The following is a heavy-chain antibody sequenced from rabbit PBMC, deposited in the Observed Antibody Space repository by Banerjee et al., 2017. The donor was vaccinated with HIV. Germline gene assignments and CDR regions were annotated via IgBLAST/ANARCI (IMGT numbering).Heavy chain of an antibody. Sequence: QEQLVESGGGLVQPEGSLTLTCTASGFSFSSNYWICWVRQAPGKGLELIACIYAGSSGTTYYASWANGRFTISRTSSTTVTLQMTSLTAADTATYFCARDLAGVIGWNFGLWGQGTLVTVS. CDR2: IYAGSSGTT. CDR1: GFSFSSNYW. CDR3: ARDLAGVIGWNFGL. V-gene: IGHV1S45*01. J-gene: IGHJ3*01. D-gene: IGHD4-1*01.